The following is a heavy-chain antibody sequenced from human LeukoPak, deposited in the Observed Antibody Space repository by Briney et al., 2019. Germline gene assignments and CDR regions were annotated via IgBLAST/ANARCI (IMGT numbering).Heavy chain of an antibody. CDR3: ARRRQSSRGAFDI. Sequence: SETLSLTCTVSGGSISSYYWSWIRQPPGKGLEWIGYIYYSGSTNYNPSLKSRVTISVDTSENQFSLRLTSVTAADTAVYYCARRRQSSRGAFDIWGQGTMVTVSS. CDR2: IYYSGST. CDR1: GGSISSYY. J-gene: IGHJ3*02. V-gene: IGHV4-59*08. D-gene: IGHD6-19*01.